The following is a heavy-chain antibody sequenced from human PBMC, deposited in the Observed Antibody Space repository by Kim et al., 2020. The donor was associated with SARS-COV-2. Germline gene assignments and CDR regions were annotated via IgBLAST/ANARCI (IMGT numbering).Heavy chain of an antibody. Sequence: SETLSLTCAVYGGSFSGYYWSWIRQPPGKGLEWIGEINHSGSTNYNPSLKSRVTISVDTSKNQFSLKLSSVTAADTAVYYCARDYCSSTSCYTRGDYWGQGTLVTVSS. CDR3: ARDYCSSTSCYTRGDY. CDR2: INHSGST. D-gene: IGHD2-2*02. V-gene: IGHV4-34*01. CDR1: GGSFSGYY. J-gene: IGHJ4*02.